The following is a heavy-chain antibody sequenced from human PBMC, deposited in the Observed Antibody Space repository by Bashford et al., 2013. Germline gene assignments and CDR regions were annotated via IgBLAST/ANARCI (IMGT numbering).Heavy chain of an antibody. J-gene: IGHJ6*02. CDR2: IRYSSST. CDR3: ASGGLGERRCSYYYGMDV. Sequence: SETLSLTCTVSGYSISNNYWSWIRQPPGKGLEWIANIRYSSSTNYNPSLRSRVTISVDTSRSQFSLKLSSVTAADTAVYYCASGGLGERRCSYYYGMDVVGPRDHGHRLL. CDR1: GYSISNNY. V-gene: IGHV4-59*01. D-gene: IGHD3-16*01.